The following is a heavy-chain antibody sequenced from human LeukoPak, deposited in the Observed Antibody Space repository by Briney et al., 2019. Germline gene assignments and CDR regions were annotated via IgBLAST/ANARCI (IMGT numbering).Heavy chain of an antibody. CDR2: ISYDGSNK. J-gene: IGHJ4*02. CDR1: GFTFSSYG. Sequence: GRSLRLSCAASGFTFSSYGMHWVRQAPGKGLEWVAVISYDGSNKYYADSVKGRFTISRDNSKNTLYLQMNSLRAEDTAVYYCAKDPGGVVVVAAFSYWGQGTLVTVSS. D-gene: IGHD2-15*01. V-gene: IGHV3-30*18. CDR3: AKDPGGVVVVAAFSY.